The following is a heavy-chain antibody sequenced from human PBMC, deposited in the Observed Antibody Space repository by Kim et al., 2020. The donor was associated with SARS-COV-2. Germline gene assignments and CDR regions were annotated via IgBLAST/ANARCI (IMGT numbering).Heavy chain of an antibody. CDR1: GYTLTELS. CDR3: ATDPVSSSLPVFDY. V-gene: IGHV1-24*01. J-gene: IGHJ4*02. Sequence: ASVKVSCKVSGYTLTELSMHWVRQAPGKGLEWMGGFDPEDGETIYAQKFQGRVTMTEDTSTDTAYMELSSLRSEDTAVYYCATDPVSSSLPVFDYWGQGTLVTVSS. CDR2: FDPEDGET. D-gene: IGHD6-6*01.